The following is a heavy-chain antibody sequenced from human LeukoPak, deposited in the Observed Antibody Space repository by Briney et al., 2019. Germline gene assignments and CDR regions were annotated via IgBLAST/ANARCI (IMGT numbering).Heavy chain of an antibody. CDR1: GFTSSSYA. CDR2: ISGSGGST. CDR3: ARFLEWLFFDY. Sequence: GGSLRLSCAASGFTSSSYAMSWVRQAPGKGLEWVSAISGSGGSTYYADSVKGRFTISRDNSKNTLYLQMNSLRAEDTAVYYCARFLEWLFFDYWGQGTLVTVSS. J-gene: IGHJ4*02. V-gene: IGHV3-23*01. D-gene: IGHD3-3*01.